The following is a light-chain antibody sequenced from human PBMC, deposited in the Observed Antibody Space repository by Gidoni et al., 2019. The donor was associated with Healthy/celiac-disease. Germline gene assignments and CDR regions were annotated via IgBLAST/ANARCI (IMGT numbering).Light chain of an antibody. CDR2: DAS. CDR1: QSISSY. Sequence: DLQMTQSPSSLSASVGDRVTITCRASQSISSYLNWYQQKPGKAPKLLIYDASSLQSGVPSRFSGSGSATDFTLTTSSLQPEDFATYYCQQSYSTPPLTFGGGTKVEIK. V-gene: IGKV1-39*01. J-gene: IGKJ4*01. CDR3: QQSYSTPPLT.